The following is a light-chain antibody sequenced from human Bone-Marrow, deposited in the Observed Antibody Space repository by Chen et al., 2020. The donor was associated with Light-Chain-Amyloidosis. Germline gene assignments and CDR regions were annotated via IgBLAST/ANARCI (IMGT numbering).Light chain of an antibody. V-gene: IGLV2-14*01. Sequence: QSALTQPASVSGSPGQSITIPCTGTSSDVGGDNHVSWYQQHPDKAPKLMIYEVTNLPSWVPDRGSVSQSDNTASLTSSGLQTEDEADYCCSSYTNTNALGFGSGTRVTVL. CDR1: SSDVGGDNH. J-gene: IGLJ1*01. CDR3: SSYTNTNALG. CDR2: EVT.